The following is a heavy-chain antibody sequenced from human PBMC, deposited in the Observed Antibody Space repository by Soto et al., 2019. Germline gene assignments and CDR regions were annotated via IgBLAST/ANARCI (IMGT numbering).Heavy chain of an antibody. CDR1: GYSFTMYW. J-gene: IGHJ6*02. CDR3: ARHVAARGMDV. V-gene: IGHV5-51*01. D-gene: IGHD6-6*01. Sequence: GESLKISCKASGYSFTMYWIGWVRQMPGKGLEWIGIIYPGDSDTRYSPSFQGQVTISADKSISTAYLQWSSLKASDTAMYFCARHVAARGMDVWGQGTTVTVSS. CDR2: IYPGDSDT.